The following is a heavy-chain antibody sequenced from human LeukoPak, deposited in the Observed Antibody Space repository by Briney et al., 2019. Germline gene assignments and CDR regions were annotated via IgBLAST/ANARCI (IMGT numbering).Heavy chain of an antibody. CDR3: ARGEVGATIWGDY. CDR2: IIPILGIA. D-gene: IGHD1-26*01. CDR1: GGTFSSYA. V-gene: IGHV1-69*04. J-gene: IGHJ4*02. Sequence: SVKVSCKASGGTFSSYAISWVRQAPGQGLEWMGRIIPILGIANYAQKFQGRVTITADKSTSTAYMELSSLRSEDTAVYYCARGEVGATIWGDYWGQGTLVTVSS.